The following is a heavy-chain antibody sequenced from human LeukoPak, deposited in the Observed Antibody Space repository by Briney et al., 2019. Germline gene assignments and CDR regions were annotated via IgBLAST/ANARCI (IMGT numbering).Heavy chain of an antibody. CDR2: IFYSGST. CDR3: ARWGMVVPAARGDY. J-gene: IGHJ4*02. Sequence: SETLSLTCAVSGGSISGSSYYWGWIRQPPGKGLEWIGSIFYSGSTYYNPSLKSRVTISVDTSKNQFSLKLSSVTAADTAVYYCARWGMVVPAARGDYWGQGTLVTVSS. V-gene: IGHV4-39*07. CDR1: GGSISGSSYY. D-gene: IGHD2-2*01.